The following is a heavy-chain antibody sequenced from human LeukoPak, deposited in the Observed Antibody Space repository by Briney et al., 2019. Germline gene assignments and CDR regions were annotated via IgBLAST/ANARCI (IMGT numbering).Heavy chain of an antibody. Sequence: GASVKVSCKASGYTFTGHYMHWVRQAPGQGPEWMGWINPNSGGTNYAQKFQGRVTMTRDTSISTAYMELSGLRSDDTAVYYCARCSTPHWMFDAFDIWGQGTMVTVSS. D-gene: IGHD1-1*01. CDR1: GYTFTGHY. J-gene: IGHJ3*02. V-gene: IGHV1-2*02. CDR3: ARCSTPHWMFDAFDI. CDR2: INPNSGGT.